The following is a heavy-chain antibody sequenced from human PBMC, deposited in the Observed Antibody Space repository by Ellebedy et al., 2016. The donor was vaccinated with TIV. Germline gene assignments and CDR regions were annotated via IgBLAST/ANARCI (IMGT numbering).Heavy chain of an antibody. CDR1: GFTFSGFW. CDR3: AREYTYGYWYFDL. Sequence: GESLKISCTASGFTFSGFWMSWVRQAPGKGLEWVANIKEDGTEKYYVDSVKGRFTISRDNAKNSLYLQMNSLRGEDTALYYCAREYTYGYWYFDLWGRGTLVSVSS. D-gene: IGHD3-10*01. J-gene: IGHJ2*01. CDR2: IKEDGTEK. V-gene: IGHV3-7*01.